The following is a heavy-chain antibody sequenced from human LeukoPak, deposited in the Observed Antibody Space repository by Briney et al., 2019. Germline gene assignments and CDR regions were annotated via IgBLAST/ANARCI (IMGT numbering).Heavy chain of an antibody. CDR1: GYTFTSYY. J-gene: IGHJ4*02. D-gene: IGHD3-22*01. Sequence: ASVKVSCKASGYTFTSYYMHWVRQAPGQGLEWMGIINPSGGSTSYAQKFQGRVTMTRDTSTSTVYMELSSLRSEDTAVYYCARDLSITMIVVVITPGYWGQGTLVTVSS. V-gene: IGHV1-46*01. CDR2: INPSGGST. CDR3: ARDLSITMIVVVITPGY.